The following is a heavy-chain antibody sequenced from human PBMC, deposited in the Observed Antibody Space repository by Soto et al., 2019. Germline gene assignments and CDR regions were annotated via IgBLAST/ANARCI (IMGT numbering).Heavy chain of an antibody. CDR3: ARALAARDAFDI. CDR1: GDSVSSNSAA. D-gene: IGHD6-6*01. V-gene: IGHV6-1*01. J-gene: IGHJ3*02. Sequence: QSQTLSLTCAISGDSVSSNSAAWNWIRQSPSRGLEWLGRTYYRSKWYNDYAVSVKSRITINPDTSKNQFSLQLNSVTPEDTALYYCARALAARDAFDIWGQGTMVTVSS. CDR2: TYYRSKWYN.